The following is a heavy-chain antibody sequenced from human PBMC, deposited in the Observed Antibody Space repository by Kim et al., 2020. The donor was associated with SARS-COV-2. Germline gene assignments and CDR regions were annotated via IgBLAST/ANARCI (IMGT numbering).Heavy chain of an antibody. V-gene: IGHV3-66*01. CDR3: ARSLYSSSWDPYFAY. J-gene: IGHJ4*02. CDR1: GFTVSSNY. D-gene: IGHD6-13*01. CDR2: IYSGGST. Sequence: GGSLRLSCAASGFTVSSNYMSWVRQAPGKGLEWVSVIYSGGSTYYADSVKGRFTISRDNSKNTLYLQMNSLRAEDTAVYYCARSLYSSSWDPYFAYWGQGTLVTVSS.